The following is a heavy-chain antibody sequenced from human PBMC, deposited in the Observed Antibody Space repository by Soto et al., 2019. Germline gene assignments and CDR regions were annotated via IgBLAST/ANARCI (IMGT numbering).Heavy chain of an antibody. V-gene: IGHV1-69*13. D-gene: IGHD1-1*01. CDR2: IIPIFGTA. J-gene: IGHJ4*02. CDR3: ARDLRRWRQPTGFDY. CDR1: GYTFTSYY. Sequence: GASVKVSCKASGYTFTSYYMHWVRQAPGQGLEWMGGIIPIFGTANYAQKFQGRVTITADESTSTAYMELSSLRSEDTAVYYCARDLRRWRQPTGFDYGGQGTLVTVSS.